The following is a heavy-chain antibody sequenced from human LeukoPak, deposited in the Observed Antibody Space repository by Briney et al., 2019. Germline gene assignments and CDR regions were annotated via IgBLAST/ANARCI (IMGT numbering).Heavy chain of an antibody. D-gene: IGHD2-21*02. Sequence: GGSLRLPCAASGFTFSSYSMNWVRQAPGKGLEWVSYISSSSTIYYADSVKGRFTISRDNAKNSLYLQMNSLRAEDTAVYYCARVWYCGGDCYWGQGTLVTVSS. CDR1: GFTFSSYS. CDR2: ISSSSTI. CDR3: ARVWYCGGDCY. J-gene: IGHJ4*02. V-gene: IGHV3-48*01.